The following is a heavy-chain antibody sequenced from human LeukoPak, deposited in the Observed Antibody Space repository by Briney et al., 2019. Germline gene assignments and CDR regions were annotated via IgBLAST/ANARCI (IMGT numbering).Heavy chain of an antibody. V-gene: IGHV4-34*01. CDR1: GGSLNGHY. D-gene: IGHD2-8*01. CDR3: AKNGQSGFSFDP. Sequence: PSETLSLTCAVYGGSLNGHYWSWIRQPPGKGLEWIGEGNESGGTKFNLSLKSPATISAATSKNQFSLKLRSVTAAATAVYSCAKNGQSGFSFDPWGQGTLVTVSS. CDR2: GNESGGT. J-gene: IGHJ5*02.